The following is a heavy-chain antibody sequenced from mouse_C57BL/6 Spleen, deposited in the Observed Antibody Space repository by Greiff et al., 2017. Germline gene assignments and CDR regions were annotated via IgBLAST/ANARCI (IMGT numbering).Heavy chain of an antibody. D-gene: IGHD2-5*01. CDR3: ARASYSNLYWYFDV. Sequence: DVQLVESEGGLVQPGSSMKLSCTASGFTFSNYYMAWVRQVPEKGLEWVANINYDGSSTYYLDSLKSRFIISRDNAKNILYLQMSSLKSEDTATYYCARASYSNLYWYFDVWGTGTTVTVSS. V-gene: IGHV5-16*01. J-gene: IGHJ1*03. CDR2: INYDGSST. CDR1: GFTFSNYY.